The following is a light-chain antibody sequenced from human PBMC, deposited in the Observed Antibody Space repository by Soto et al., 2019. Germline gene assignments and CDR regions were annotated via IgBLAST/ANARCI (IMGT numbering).Light chain of an antibody. J-gene: IGLJ3*02. CDR3: SSYAGGNNWV. CDR1: SSDVGGYDY. Sequence: QSALTQPPSASGSPGQSVTISCTGTSSDVGGYDYVSWYQQRPGKAPKLMLYEVNQRPSGVPDRFSGSKSGNTASLTVSGLQAEDEANYYCSSYAGGNNWVFGGGTKVTVL. CDR2: EVN. V-gene: IGLV2-8*01.